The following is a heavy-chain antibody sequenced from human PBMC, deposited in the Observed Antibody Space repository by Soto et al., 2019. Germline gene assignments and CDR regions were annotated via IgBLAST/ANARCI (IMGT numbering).Heavy chain of an antibody. CDR1: GYSFTICW. J-gene: IGHJ4*02. CDR3: ERIEAIAMVTHYFDY. D-gene: IGHD5-18*01. V-gene: IGHV5-51*01. CDR2: IYPGDSDT. Sequence: RGESLKISCQVSGYSFTICWIGWVRQMPGKGLEWMGIIYPGDSDTRYSPSFQGQVTISADKSISTAYLPWSSLKASDPAMYYCERIEAIAMVTHYFDYWGQGTLVTVSS.